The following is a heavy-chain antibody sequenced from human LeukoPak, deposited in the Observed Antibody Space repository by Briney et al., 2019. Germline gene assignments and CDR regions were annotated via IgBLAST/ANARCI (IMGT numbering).Heavy chain of an antibody. CDR2: IYYSGNT. CDR1: GGSINNYY. CDR3: ARHYDSGTYPLDY. V-gene: IGHV4-59*01. Sequence: SETLSLTCTVSGGSINNYYWGWVRQPPGQRLEYIGWIYYSGNTNYNPSLKSRVTISLDTSKNQFSLTLTSVTAADTAVYYCARHYDSGTYPLDYWGPGTLVTVYS. J-gene: IGHJ4*02. D-gene: IGHD3-10*01.